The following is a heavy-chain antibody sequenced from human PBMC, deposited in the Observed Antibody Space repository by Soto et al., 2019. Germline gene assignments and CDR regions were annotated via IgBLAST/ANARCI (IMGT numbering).Heavy chain of an antibody. D-gene: IGHD1-26*01. CDR3: ATLEVGGSYAYTCDP. J-gene: IGHJ5*02. CDR1: GGSITSSSYY. V-gene: IGHV4-39*01. Sequence: QLHLRESGPGLVKPSETLSLTCTVSGGSITSSSYYWGWIRQPPGRGLEWIGRSYYSGSTYYNPSLKSRVTISVDTSTNQSSLKLRPVTAADAAVYCFATLEVGGSYAYTCDPWGQGTLVTVSS. CDR2: SYYSGST.